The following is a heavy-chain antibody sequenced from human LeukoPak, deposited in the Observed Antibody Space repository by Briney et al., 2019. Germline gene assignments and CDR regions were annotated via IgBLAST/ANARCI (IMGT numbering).Heavy chain of an antibody. V-gene: IGHV3-21*01. Sequence: GGSLRLSCAASGFPFSSYTMNWVRQAPGKGLEWVSSITGSSNYIYYRDSVKGRFTISRDNAKNSLNLQLNTLRAEDMAVYYCARDTWSGGAFDIWGQGTMVTVSS. D-gene: IGHD3-3*01. CDR1: GFPFSSYT. CDR3: ARDTWSGGAFDI. CDR2: ITGSSNYI. J-gene: IGHJ3*02.